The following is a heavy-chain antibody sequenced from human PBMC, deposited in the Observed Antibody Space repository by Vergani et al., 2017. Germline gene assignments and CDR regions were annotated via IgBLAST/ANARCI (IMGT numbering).Heavy chain of an antibody. Sequence: QVQLQESGPGLVKPSETLSLTCTVSGGSISSYYWSWIRQPPGKGLEWIGYISYSGSRSTNYNPSLKSRVTISMDTSQNQFSLELYSVTAADTAVYYCARYPGCSGGSCYSADYWGQGILVTVSS. CDR2: ISYSGSRST. D-gene: IGHD2-15*01. CDR3: ARYPGCSGGSCYSADY. CDR1: GGSISSYY. V-gene: IGHV4-59*01. J-gene: IGHJ4*02.